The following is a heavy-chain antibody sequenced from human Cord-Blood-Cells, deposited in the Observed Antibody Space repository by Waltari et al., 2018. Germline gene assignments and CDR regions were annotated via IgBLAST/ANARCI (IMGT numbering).Heavy chain of an antibody. D-gene: IGHD2-15*01. V-gene: IGHV1-18*01. CDR3: ARDTLVGYCSGGSCYSNFDY. CDR2: ISAYNGNT. Sequence: QVQLVQSGAEVKKPGASVKVSCKASGYTFTSSGISWVRQAPGQGLEWMGWISAYNGNTNYAQKLQGRVTMTTDTSTSTAYMELRSLRSDDTAVYYCARDTLVGYCSGGSCYSNFDYWGQGTLVTVSS. J-gene: IGHJ4*02. CDR1: GYTFTSSG.